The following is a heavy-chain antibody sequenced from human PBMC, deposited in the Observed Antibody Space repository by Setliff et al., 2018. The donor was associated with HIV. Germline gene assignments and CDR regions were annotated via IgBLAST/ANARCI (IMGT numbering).Heavy chain of an antibody. V-gene: IGHV7-4-1*02. CDR1: GYTFTSYD. CDR3: ARNYYDVWSLSFGGWFDP. D-gene: IGHD3-3*01. Sequence: ASVKVSCKASGYTFTSYDINWVRQAPGQGLEWMGYINTNTGNPTYAQGFTGRFVFSLDTSVSTAYLQISSLKAEDTAVYYCARNYYDVWSLSFGGWFDPWGQGTLVTV. CDR2: INTNTGNP. J-gene: IGHJ5*02.